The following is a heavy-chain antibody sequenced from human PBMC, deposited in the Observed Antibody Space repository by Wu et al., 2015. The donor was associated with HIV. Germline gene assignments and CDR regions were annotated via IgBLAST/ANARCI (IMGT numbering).Heavy chain of an antibody. CDR2: INPATGDT. CDR3: ARDWQFQVTFGDFYMDI. J-gene: IGHJ6*03. V-gene: IGHV1-2*02. Sequence: ARMVQSGTEVKKSGASLKISCTTAGYTFSAHYIHWVRQAPGQGLEWMGWINPATGDTKFVQTFQGRLAMTRDTTSDTVNLILASVKPNDTATYYCARDWQFQVTFGDFYMDIWGNGTTVIVS. CDR1: GYTFSAHY. D-gene: IGHD3-3*01.